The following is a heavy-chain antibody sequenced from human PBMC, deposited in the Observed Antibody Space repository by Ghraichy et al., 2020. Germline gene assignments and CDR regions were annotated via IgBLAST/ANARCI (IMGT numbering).Heavy chain of an antibody. CDR3: ARQGDRDYYDSSGYYDNDY. J-gene: IGHJ4*02. D-gene: IGHD3-22*01. V-gene: IGHV1-18*01. Sequence: ASVKVSCKASGYTFTSYGISWVRQAPGQGLEWMGWISAYNGNTNYAQKLQGRVTMTTDTSTSTAYMELRSLRSDDTAVYYCARQGDRDYYDSSGYYDNDYWGQGTLATVSS. CDR2: ISAYNGNT. CDR1: GYTFTSYG.